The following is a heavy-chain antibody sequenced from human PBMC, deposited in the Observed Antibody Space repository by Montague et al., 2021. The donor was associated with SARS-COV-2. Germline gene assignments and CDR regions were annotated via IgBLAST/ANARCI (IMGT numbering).Heavy chain of an antibody. V-gene: IGHV2-5*01. CDR2: IYSXDEK. J-gene: IGHJ4*02. Sequence: PALVKPTQTHTLTCTFSGFSLSTPNVGVGWIRQPPGKALEWVAVIYSXDEKRYSPSLRNRLTITKDTAKNQVVLSLTYVGPVDTATYYCAHLIRYYDIFTGIPFDYWGQGSQVTVSS. D-gene: IGHD3-9*01. CDR1: GFSLSTPNVG. CDR3: AHLIRYYDIFTGIPFDY.